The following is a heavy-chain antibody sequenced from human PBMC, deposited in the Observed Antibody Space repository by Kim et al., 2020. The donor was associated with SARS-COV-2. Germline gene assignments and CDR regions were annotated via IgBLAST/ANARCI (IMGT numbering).Heavy chain of an antibody. CDR1: GDSLRRGNYY. Sequence: SETLSLTCSVSGDSLRRGNYYWGWVRQPPGKGLEWIGSLFSTGNTYYNPSLESRVTVSKDRSKNQFSLRLTSLTAADTAVYFCVRHLARGVITSNWFDP. CDR3: VRHLARGVITSNWFDP. V-gene: IGHV4-39*01. J-gene: IGHJ5*02. CDR2: LFSTGNT. D-gene: IGHD3-10*01.